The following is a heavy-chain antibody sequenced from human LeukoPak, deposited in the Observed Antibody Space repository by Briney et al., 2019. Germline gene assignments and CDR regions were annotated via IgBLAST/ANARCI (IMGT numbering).Heavy chain of an antibody. CDR2: IYYSGST. V-gene: IGHV4-59*01. CDR3: ARVRYSSGWYGD. D-gene: IGHD6-19*01. J-gene: IGHJ4*02. CDR1: GGSISSYY. Sequence: SETLSLTCTVSGGSISSYYWSWIRQPPGKGLEWIGYIYYSGSTNYNPSLKSRVTISVDTSKNQFSLKLSSVPVADTAVYYCARVRYSSGWYGDWGQGTLVTVSS.